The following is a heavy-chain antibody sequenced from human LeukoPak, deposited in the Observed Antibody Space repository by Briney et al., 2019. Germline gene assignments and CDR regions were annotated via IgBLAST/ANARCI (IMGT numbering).Heavy chain of an antibody. V-gene: IGHV1-69*02. CDR2: IIPILGIA. Sequence: SVKVSCKASGGTFSSYTISWVRQAPGQGLEWMGRIIPILGIANYAQKFQGRVTITADKSTSTAYMELSSLRSEDTAVYYCARAQQQLDGPFDCWGQGTLVTVSS. CDR3: ARAQQQLDGPFDC. CDR1: GGTFSSYT. J-gene: IGHJ4*02. D-gene: IGHD6-13*01.